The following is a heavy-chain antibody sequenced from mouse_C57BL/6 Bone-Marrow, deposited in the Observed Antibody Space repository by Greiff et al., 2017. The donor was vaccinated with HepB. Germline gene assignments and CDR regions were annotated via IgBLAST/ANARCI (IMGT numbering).Heavy chain of an antibody. CDR3: APHYGSPWYFDV. J-gene: IGHJ1*03. CDR1: GFNIKDYY. CDR2: IDPEDGET. D-gene: IGHD1-1*01. V-gene: IGHV14-2*01. Sequence: VQLQQSGAELVKPGASVKLSCTASGFNIKDYYMHWVKQRTEQGLEWIGRIDPEDGETKYAPKFQGKAPITADPSSNTAYLQLSSLTSEDTAVYYGAPHYGSPWYFDVWGTGNTVTVTA.